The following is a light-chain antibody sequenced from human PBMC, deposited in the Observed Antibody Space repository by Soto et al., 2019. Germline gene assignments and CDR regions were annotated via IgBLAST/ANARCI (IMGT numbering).Light chain of an antibody. V-gene: IGKV3-20*01. CDR2: GAS. Sequence: EIVMRQSRATLSVSPGERATLSYRASQSVDSYLVWYKQQPGQAPSFLIYGASSRATGIPDRFSGSGSGTDFTLTIRRLEPEEFAVDYCPQYAGSRTCGQGTTLDLK. CDR3: PQYAGSRT. J-gene: IGKJ1*01. CDR1: QSVDSY.